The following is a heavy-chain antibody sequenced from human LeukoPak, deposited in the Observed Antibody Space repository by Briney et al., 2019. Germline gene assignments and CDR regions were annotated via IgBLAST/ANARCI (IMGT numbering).Heavy chain of an antibody. CDR2: MNPNSGNT. Sequence: AAVKVSCKASGYTFTSYDINWVRQATGEGLEWMGWMNPNSGNTGYAQKFQGRVTMSRNTSISTAYMELSSPRSEDTAVYYCARGGDIVVVVAATPVGMDVWGQGTTVTVSS. D-gene: IGHD2-15*01. J-gene: IGHJ6*02. V-gene: IGHV1-8*02. CDR3: ARGGDIVVVVAATPVGMDV. CDR1: GYTFTSYD.